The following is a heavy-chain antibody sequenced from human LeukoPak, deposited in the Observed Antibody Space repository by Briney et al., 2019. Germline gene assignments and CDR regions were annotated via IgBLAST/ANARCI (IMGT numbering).Heavy chain of an antibody. Sequence: SETLSLTCAVYGGSFSGDYWSWIRQPPGKGLEWIGEINHSGSTNYNPSLKSRVTISVDTSKNQFSLKLSSVTAVDTAVYYCARGIISSPRVWSGFVYNWFDPWGQGTLVTVSS. CDR2: INHSGST. V-gene: IGHV4-34*01. CDR3: ARGIISSPRVWSGFVYNWFDP. CDR1: GGSFSGDY. J-gene: IGHJ5*02. D-gene: IGHD3-3*01.